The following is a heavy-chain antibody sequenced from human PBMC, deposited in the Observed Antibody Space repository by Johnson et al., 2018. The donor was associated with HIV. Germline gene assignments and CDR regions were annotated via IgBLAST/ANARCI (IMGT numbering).Heavy chain of an antibody. D-gene: IGHD5-18*01. V-gene: IGHV3-30*14. J-gene: IGHJ3*02. CDR2: ISYDGSNK. Sequence: QVQLVESGGGVVQPGGSLRLSCGASGFSVSNNYMNWVRQAPGKGLEWVAVISYDGSNKYYADSVKGRFTISRDNSKNTLYLQMGSLRAEDMAVYYCARELQLWFSAFDIWGQGTMVTVSS. CDR3: ARELQLWFSAFDI. CDR1: GFSVSNNY.